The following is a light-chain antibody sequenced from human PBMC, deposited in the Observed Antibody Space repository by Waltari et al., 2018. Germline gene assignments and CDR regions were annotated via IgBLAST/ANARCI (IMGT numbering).Light chain of an antibody. J-gene: IGLJ3*02. V-gene: IGLV4-69*01. CDR3: QTWGPGIRV. CDR1: SGHSRSP. CDR2: VNSDGSH. Sequence: QLVLPRSPSASASLGASVKFTCTLSSGHSRSPIPCHPQQPEKGPRYLMKVNSDGSHIKGDGIPDRFSGSSYGAERYLTISSLQSEDEADYYCQTWGPGIRVFGGGTKLTVL.